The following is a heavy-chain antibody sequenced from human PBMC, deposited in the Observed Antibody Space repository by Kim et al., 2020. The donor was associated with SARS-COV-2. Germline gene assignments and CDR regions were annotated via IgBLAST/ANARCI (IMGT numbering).Heavy chain of an antibody. J-gene: IGHJ4*02. D-gene: IGHD3-16*01. CDR2: IIPIFGTA. V-gene: IGHV1-69*06. Sequence: SVKVSCKASGGTFSSYAISWVRQAPGQGLEWMGGIIPIFGTANYAQKFQGRVTITADKSTSTAYMELSSLRSEDTAVYYCATLSKWGGRAYYFDYWGQGTLVTVSS. CDR3: ATLSKWGGRAYYFDY. CDR1: GGTFSSYA.